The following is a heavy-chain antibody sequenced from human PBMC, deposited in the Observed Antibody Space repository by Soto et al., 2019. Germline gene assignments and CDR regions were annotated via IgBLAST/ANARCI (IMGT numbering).Heavy chain of an antibody. Sequence: HPGRALRVSCADSGFTFSIYGMHWVRQAPGKGLEWVAVISYDGSNKYYADSVKGRFTISRDNSKNTLYLQMNSLRAEDTAVYYCAKDRSPGVGATTEKTYYYYYGMDVWGPGSTVTVSS. CDR3: AKDRSPGVGATTEKTYYYYYGMDV. V-gene: IGHV3-30*18. J-gene: IGHJ6*02. D-gene: IGHD1-26*01. CDR1: GFTFSIYG. CDR2: ISYDGSNK.